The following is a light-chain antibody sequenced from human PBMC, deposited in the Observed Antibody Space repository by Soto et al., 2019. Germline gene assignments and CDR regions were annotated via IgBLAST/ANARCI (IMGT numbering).Light chain of an antibody. V-gene: IGLV1-47*02. CDR2: SDN. Sequence: QSVLTQPPSASGTPGQWVTISCSGSSSDIGSNYVYWYQQLPGTAPKLLIYSDNQRPSGVPDRCSGSKSGTSASLAISGLRSEEEADYYYGASDDSLVNVFGTGTKVTVL. J-gene: IGLJ1*01. CDR3: GASDDSLVNV. CDR1: SSDIGSNY.